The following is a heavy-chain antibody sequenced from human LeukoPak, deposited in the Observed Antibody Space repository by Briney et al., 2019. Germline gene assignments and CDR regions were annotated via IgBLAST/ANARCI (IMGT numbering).Heavy chain of an antibody. CDR1: GFTFSTYG. V-gene: IGHV3-30*02. CDR2: IQYDGSNK. Sequence: GGSLRLSCAASGFTFSTYGMHWVRQAPGKGLEWVAFIQYDGSNKYYADSVKGRFTISRDNSKNTLYVQMNSLRAEDTAVYYCAKDIYYGSGARSGRYMDVWGKGTTVTISS. CDR3: AKDIYYGSGARSGRYMDV. J-gene: IGHJ6*03. D-gene: IGHD3-10*01.